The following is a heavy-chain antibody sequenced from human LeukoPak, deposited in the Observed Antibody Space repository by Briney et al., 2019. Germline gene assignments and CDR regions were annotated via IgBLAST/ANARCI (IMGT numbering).Heavy chain of an antibody. CDR2: ISADGDST. J-gene: IGHJ4*02. Sequence: PGGSLRLSCAASGFTFSSYSLHWVRQAPGKGLEFVASISADGDSTSYAHSVKGRFTISRDNAKNTLYLQMGRLRAEDMAVYYCARDSSNTLSLDYWGQGTQVTVSS. D-gene: IGHD2/OR15-2a*01. CDR3: ARDSSNTLSLDY. CDR1: GFTFSSYS. V-gene: IGHV3-64*01.